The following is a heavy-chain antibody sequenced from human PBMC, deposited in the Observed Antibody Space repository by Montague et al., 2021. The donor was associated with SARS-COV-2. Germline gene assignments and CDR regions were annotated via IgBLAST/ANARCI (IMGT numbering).Heavy chain of an antibody. J-gene: IGHJ4*02. CDR3: AKGPEYYGDVLYFDY. CDR1: GFTFDGFA. V-gene: IGHV3-43D*03. Sequence: SLSLSCAASGFTFDGFAMHWVRQGPGKGLEWVSLITWAGRGTYYADSLKGRFSVSRDNAKKFLYLHIDSLRVEDRAWYYCAKGPEYYGDVLYFDYCGQGTLVTVS. CDR2: ITWAGRGT. D-gene: IGHD3-10*01.